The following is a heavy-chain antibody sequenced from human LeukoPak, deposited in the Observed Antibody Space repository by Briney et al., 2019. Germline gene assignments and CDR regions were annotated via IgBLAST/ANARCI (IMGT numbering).Heavy chain of an antibody. CDR3: ARGRELRYFDWLSSRRFDY. CDR1: GYTFTSYD. CDR2: MNPNSGNT. V-gene: IGHV1-8*01. Sequence: ASVKVSCKASGYTFTSYDINWVRQATGQGLEWMGWMNPNSGNTGYAQKFQGRVTMTRNTSISTAYMELSSLRSEDTAVYYCARGRELRYFDWLSSRRFDYWGQGTLVTVSS. D-gene: IGHD3-9*01. J-gene: IGHJ4*02.